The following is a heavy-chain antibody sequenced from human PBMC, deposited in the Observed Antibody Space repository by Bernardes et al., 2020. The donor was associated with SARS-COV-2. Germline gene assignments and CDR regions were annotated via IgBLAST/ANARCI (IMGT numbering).Heavy chain of an antibody. Sequence: SETLSLTCTVSGGSISSYYWSWIRQPPGKGLEWIGYIYYSGSTNYNPSLKSRVTISVDTSKNQFSLKLSSVTAADTAVYYCARHRRAGWGVPAAPINWFDPWGQGTLVTVSS. V-gene: IGHV4-59*08. CDR3: ARHRRAGWGVPAAPINWFDP. J-gene: IGHJ5*02. D-gene: IGHD2-2*01. CDR2: IYYSGST. CDR1: GGSISSYY.